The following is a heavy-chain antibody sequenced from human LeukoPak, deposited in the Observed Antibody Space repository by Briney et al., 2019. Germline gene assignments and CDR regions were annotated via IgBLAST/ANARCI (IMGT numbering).Heavy chain of an antibody. Sequence: SETLSLTCTVSGGSISSSSYYWGWIRQPPGKGLEWIGSIYYSGSTYYNPSLKSRVTISVDTSKNQFSLKLSSVTAADTAVYYRARSWGIAAAGPLNWFDPWGQGTLVTVSS. J-gene: IGHJ5*02. CDR2: IYYSGST. CDR3: ARSWGIAAAGPLNWFDP. D-gene: IGHD6-13*01. V-gene: IGHV4-39*01. CDR1: GGSISSSSYY.